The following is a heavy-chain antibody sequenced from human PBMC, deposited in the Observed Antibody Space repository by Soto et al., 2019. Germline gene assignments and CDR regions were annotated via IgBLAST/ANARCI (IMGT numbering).Heavy chain of an antibody. CDR3: ARGLPTYYYDSSGYYFDY. CDR2: IYSAGST. Sequence: GGSLRLSCAASGFTVSSNYMSWVRQAPGKGLEWVSVIYSAGSTYYADSVKGRFTISRDNSKNTLYLQMNSLRAEDTAVYYCARGLPTYYYDSSGYYFDYWGQGTLVTVSS. V-gene: IGHV3-53*01. D-gene: IGHD3-22*01. J-gene: IGHJ4*02. CDR1: GFTVSSNY.